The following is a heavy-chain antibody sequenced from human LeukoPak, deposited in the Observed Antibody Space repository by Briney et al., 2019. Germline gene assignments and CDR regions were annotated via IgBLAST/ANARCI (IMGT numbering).Heavy chain of an antibody. Sequence: ASVKVSCKASGGTFNSYAISWVRQAPGQGLEWMGWISAYNGNTNYAQKLQGRVTMTTDTSTSTAYMELRSLRSDDTAVYYCARADYGDYLPPDYWGQGTLVTVSS. CDR3: ARADYGDYLPPDY. CDR1: GGTFNSYA. CDR2: ISAYNGNT. J-gene: IGHJ4*01. D-gene: IGHD4-17*01. V-gene: IGHV1-18*01.